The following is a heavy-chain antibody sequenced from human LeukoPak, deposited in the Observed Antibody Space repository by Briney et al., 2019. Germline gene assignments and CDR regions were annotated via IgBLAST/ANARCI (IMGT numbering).Heavy chain of an antibody. V-gene: IGHV3-33*01. CDR1: GFIFSTYG. J-gene: IGHJ4*02. CDR3: ARASGPFDF. D-gene: IGHD3-10*01. Sequence: AGGSLRLSCAASGFIFSTYGLHWVRQAPGKGLEWVAVIFSDGYTKYYAASVKDRFIVCRDNSKNTLYLHMNSLIPGDTGVYFCARASGPFDFWGQGTLLTVSS. CDR2: IFSDGYTK.